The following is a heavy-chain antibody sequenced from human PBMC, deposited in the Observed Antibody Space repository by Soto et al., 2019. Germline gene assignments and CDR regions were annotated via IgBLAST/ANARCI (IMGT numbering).Heavy chain of an antibody. CDR2: IIPIFGTA. J-gene: IGHJ4*02. V-gene: IGHV1-69*06. D-gene: IGHD3-22*01. CDR1: GGTFSSYA. CDR3: ARSMGRFYYDSSGYYLNDY. Sequence: RASVKVSCKASGGTFSSYAISWVRQAPGQGLEWMGGIIPIFGTANYAQKFQGRVTITADKSTSTAYMELSSLRSEDTAVYYCARSMGRFYYDSSGYYLNDYWGQGTLVTVSS.